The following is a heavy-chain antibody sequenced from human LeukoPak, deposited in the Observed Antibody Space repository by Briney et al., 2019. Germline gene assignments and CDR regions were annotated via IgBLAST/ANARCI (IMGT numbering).Heavy chain of an antibody. CDR1: GGSISSSSYY. D-gene: IGHD2/OR15-2a*01. V-gene: IGHV4-39*07. CDR2: IYYSGST. Sequence: SETLSLTCTVSGGSISSSSYYWGWIRQPPGKGLEWIGSIYYSGSTYYNPSLKSRVTISVDASKNQFSLKLSSVTAADTAVYYCARVLSNPGAFDYWGQGTLVTVSS. J-gene: IGHJ4*02. CDR3: ARVLSNPGAFDY.